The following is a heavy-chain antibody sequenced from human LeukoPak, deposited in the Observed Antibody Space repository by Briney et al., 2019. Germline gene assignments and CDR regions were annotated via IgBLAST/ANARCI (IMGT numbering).Heavy chain of an antibody. CDR2: INAGNGCT. Sequence: ASVKVSCKASGYTFTSYTMHWVRQAPGQRLEWMGWINAGNGCTKYSQKFQGRVTITRDTSASTAYMELSSLRSEDTAVYYCARAYFAPEIRFYFDYWGQGTLVTVSS. J-gene: IGHJ4*02. V-gene: IGHV1-3*01. D-gene: IGHD3-9*01. CDR1: GYTFTSYT. CDR3: ARAYFAPEIRFYFDY.